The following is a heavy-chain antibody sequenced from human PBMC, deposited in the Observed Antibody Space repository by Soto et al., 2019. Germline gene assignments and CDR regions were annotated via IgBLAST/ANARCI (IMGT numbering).Heavy chain of an antibody. CDR1: GGSVNGYY. J-gene: IGHJ4*02. CDR2: VHYSGVT. D-gene: IGHD3-16*01. V-gene: IGHV4-59*02. Sequence: SETLSLTCTVSGGSVNGYYWSWIRQPPGKGLEWIGYVHYSGVTHYNPSLQSRVTMSIDTSNNRFSLRLNSVTAPDTAVYYCARAPAEYYDDRGKGKRYLDSWGQGALVTVSS. CDR3: ARAPAEYYDDRGKGKRYLDS.